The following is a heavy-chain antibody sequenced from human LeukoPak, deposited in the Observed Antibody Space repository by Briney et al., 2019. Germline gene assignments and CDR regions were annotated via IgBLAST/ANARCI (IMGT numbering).Heavy chain of an antibody. Sequence: GGSLRLSCAASGFTFSNYGMHWVRQAPGKGLEWVAFIRYDGSNKYYADSVKGRFTISRDNSKNSLYLQMNSLRAEDTAVYYCARDADYYDVSYFDYWGQGTLVTVSS. CDR1: GFTFSNYG. V-gene: IGHV3-30*02. CDR2: IRYDGSNK. J-gene: IGHJ4*02. CDR3: ARDADYYDVSYFDY. D-gene: IGHD3-22*01.